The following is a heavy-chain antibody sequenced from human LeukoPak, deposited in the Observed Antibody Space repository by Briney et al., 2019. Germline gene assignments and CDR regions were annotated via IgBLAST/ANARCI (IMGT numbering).Heavy chain of an antibody. CDR2: IYYSGST. D-gene: IGHD6-13*01. V-gene: IGHV4-39*07. Sequence: SETLSLTCTVSGGSISSSSYYWGWIRQPPGKGLEWIGSIYYSGSTYYNPSLKSRVTISVDTSKNQFSLKLSSVTAADTAVYYCARYAGFYYYYGMDVWGQGTTVTVSS. J-gene: IGHJ6*02. CDR1: GGSISSSSYY. CDR3: ARYAGFYYYYGMDV.